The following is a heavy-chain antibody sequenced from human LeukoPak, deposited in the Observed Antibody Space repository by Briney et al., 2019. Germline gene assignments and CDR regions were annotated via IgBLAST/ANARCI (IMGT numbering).Heavy chain of an antibody. D-gene: IGHD3-10*01. J-gene: IGHJ3*02. CDR2: TYYRSKWYS. V-gene: IGHV6-1*01. CDR3: GRDGRSVTAFDI. CDR1: GDSVSSNSAA. Sequence: SQTLSLTCAISGDSVSSNSAAWNWIRQSPSRGLEWLGRTYYRSKWYSDYAVSVKSRITINADTSKNQFSLQLNSVTPEDTAVYYCGRDGRSVTAFDIWGQGTMVTVSS.